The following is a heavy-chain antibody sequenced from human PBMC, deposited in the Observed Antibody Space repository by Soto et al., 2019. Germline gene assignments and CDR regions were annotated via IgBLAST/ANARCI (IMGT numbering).Heavy chain of an antibody. J-gene: IGHJ6*02. CDR3: AKDPYYYDTSEMDV. CDR1: GFTFSIYA. V-gene: IGHV3-23*01. Sequence: PGGSLRLSCAASGFTFSIYAMRWVRHAPGKGLEWVSAIGGSGGSTYYADSVKGRFTISRDNSKNTLFLQMNSLRAEDTAVYYCAKDPYYYDTSEMDVWGQGTTVTVSS. CDR2: IGGSGGST. D-gene: IGHD3-22*01.